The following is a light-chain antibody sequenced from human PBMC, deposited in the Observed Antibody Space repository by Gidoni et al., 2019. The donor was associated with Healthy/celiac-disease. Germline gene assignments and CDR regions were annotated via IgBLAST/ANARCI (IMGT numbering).Light chain of an antibody. V-gene: IGKV3-11*01. CDR3: QQRSNWPIT. J-gene: IGKJ5*01. Sequence: EIVLTQSPATLSLSPGERATLSCRASQRVSSYLAWYQENTGQAPRLLIYDSSNRATGIPARFSGSGSGKDFTFTISSLAPEDFAVYYCQQRSNWPITFGQGTRLEIK. CDR1: QRVSSY. CDR2: DSS.